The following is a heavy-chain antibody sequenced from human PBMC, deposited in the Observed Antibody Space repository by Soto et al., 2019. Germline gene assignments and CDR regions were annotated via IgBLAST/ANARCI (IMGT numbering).Heavy chain of an antibody. V-gene: IGHV4-31*03. CDR2: IYYSGST. Sequence: SETLSLTCTVSGGSISSGGYYWSWIRQHPGKGLEWIGYIYYSGSTYYNPSLKSRVTISVDTSKNQFSLKLSSVTAADTAVYYCARAFTYYDFWSGFPRDNARYNWFDPWGQGTLVTVSS. CDR1: GGSISSGGYY. D-gene: IGHD3-3*01. CDR3: ARAFTYYDFWSGFPRDNARYNWFDP. J-gene: IGHJ5*02.